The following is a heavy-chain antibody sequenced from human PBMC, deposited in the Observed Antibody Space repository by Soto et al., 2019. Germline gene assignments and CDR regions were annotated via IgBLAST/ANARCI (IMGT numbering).Heavy chain of an antibody. V-gene: IGHV4-31*03. CDR1: GGSISSAAYY. Sequence: SETLSLTCTVSGGSISSAAYYWSWIRQHPGKGLEWIGYVSHSGSTYYNPSLKSRVIISVDTSKNQFSLSLTSVTAADTAVYYCAREYTYDSNFFACWGQGALVTVSS. J-gene: IGHJ4*02. D-gene: IGHD5-18*01. CDR3: AREYTYDSNFFAC. CDR2: VSHSGST.